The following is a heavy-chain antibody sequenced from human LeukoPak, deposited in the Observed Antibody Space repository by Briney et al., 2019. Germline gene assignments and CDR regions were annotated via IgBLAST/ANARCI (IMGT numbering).Heavy chain of an antibody. CDR2: ISGSGGST. Sequence: GGSLRLSCAASGFTFSSYAMSWVRQAPGKGLEWASDISGSGGSTYYADSVKGRFTISRDNSKNTLYLQMNSLRAEDTAVYYCAKDSGSYYPYYFDYWGQGALVTVSS. V-gene: IGHV3-23*01. CDR3: AKDSGSYYPYYFDY. CDR1: GFTFSSYA. J-gene: IGHJ4*02. D-gene: IGHD1-26*01.